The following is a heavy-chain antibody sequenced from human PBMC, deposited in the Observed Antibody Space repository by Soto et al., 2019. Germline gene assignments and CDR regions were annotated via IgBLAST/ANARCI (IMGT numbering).Heavy chain of an antibody. Sequence: SGGSLRLSCAASGFTFSNAWMSWVRQAPGKGLEWVGRIKSKTDGGTTDYAAPVKGRFTISRDDSKNTLYLQMNSLKTENTAVYYCEGHYYGSWSYFDYFDYWGQGTLVTVSS. CDR2: IKSKTDGGTT. J-gene: IGHJ4*02. CDR3: EGHYYGSWSYFDYFDY. D-gene: IGHD3-10*01. CDR1: GFTFSNAW. V-gene: IGHV3-15*01.